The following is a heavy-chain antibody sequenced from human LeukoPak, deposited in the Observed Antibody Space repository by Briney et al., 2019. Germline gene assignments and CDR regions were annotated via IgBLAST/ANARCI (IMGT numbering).Heavy chain of an antibody. Sequence: GGSLRLSCAASGFTFSSYGMHWVRQAPGKGLEWVSVIYSGGSTYYAASVKGRFTISSDNSKNTLYLQMNSLRAEDTAVYYCARDGAVRGVIWGLDYWGQGTLVTVSS. V-gene: IGHV3-66*01. CDR1: GFTFSSYG. CDR3: ARDGAVRGVIWGLDY. CDR2: IYSGGST. J-gene: IGHJ4*02. D-gene: IGHD3-10*01.